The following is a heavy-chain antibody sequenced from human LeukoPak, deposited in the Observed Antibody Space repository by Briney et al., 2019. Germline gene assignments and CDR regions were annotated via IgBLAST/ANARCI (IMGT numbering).Heavy chain of an antibody. Sequence: PSETLSLTCAVYGGSFSGYYWSWIRQPPGEGLEWIGEINHSGSTNYNPSLKSRVTISVDTSKNQFSLKLSSVTAADTAVYYCARGRKAYSYGAYNWFDPWGQGTLVTVSS. J-gene: IGHJ5*02. CDR1: GGSFSGYY. D-gene: IGHD5-18*01. V-gene: IGHV4-34*01. CDR3: ARGRKAYSYGAYNWFDP. CDR2: INHSGST.